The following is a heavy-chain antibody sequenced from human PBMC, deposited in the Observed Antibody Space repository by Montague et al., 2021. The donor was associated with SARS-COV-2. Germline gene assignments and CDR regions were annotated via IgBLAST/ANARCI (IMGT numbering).Heavy chain of an antibody. D-gene: IGHD1-14*01. J-gene: IGHJ4*02. CDR3: ASSLPGNQFQFDY. Sequence: TLSLTCSVSGGSISSGGYYWTWIRQRPGGDLEWLGNLYYNGRTHYSPSLKSRASFSLDTSKNQFSLKLTSATATDSALYFCASSLPGNQFQFDYWGQGALVTVSS. V-gene: IGHV4-31*03. CDR2: LYYNGRT. CDR1: GGSISSGGYY.